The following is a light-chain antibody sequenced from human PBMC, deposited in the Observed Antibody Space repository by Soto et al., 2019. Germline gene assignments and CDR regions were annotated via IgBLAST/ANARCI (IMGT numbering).Light chain of an antibody. V-gene: IGKV3-20*01. CDR1: QSVSSSY. CDR2: GAS. CDR3: QQYGSSPRT. J-gene: IGKJ1*01. Sequence: EIVLTQSPGTLSLSPGERATLSCRASQSVSSSYLAWYQLKPGQAPRLLIYGASSRATGIPDRFSGSGSGTDFNLTISRLDTEDFAVYFCQQYGSSPRTFGQGTKVDIK.